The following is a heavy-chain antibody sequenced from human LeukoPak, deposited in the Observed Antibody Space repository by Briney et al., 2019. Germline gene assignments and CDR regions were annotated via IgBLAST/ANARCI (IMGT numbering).Heavy chain of an antibody. CDR1: GGTFSSYA. Sequence: ASVKVSCKASGGTFSSYAISWVPQAPGQGLEWMGRINPIFGTANYAQKFQGRVTITTDESTSTAYMELSSLRSEDTAVYYCAALMTTVTTLDYWGQGTLVTVSS. J-gene: IGHJ4*02. V-gene: IGHV1-69*05. CDR3: AALMTTVTTLDY. D-gene: IGHD4-17*01. CDR2: INPIFGTA.